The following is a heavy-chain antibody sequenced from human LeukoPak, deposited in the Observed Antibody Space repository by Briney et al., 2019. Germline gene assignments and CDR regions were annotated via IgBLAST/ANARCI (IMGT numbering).Heavy chain of an antibody. V-gene: IGHV3-23*01. CDR2: ISGSGGST. CDR3: AKDPVARYNNWFDP. Sequence: GGSLRLSCAPSGFTFSSYAMSWVRQAPGKGLEWVSPISGSGGSTYYADSVKGRFAIFRDNSKNTLYLQINGLRAEDTAVYYCAKDPVARYNNWFDPWGQGTLVTVSS. CDR1: GFTFSSYA. J-gene: IGHJ5*02. D-gene: IGHD5-12*01.